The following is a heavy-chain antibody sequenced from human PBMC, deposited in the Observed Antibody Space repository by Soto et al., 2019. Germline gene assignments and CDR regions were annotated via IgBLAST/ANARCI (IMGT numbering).Heavy chain of an antibody. V-gene: IGHV3-23*01. D-gene: IGHD6-13*01. CDR1: GFTFSNYA. CDR2: IFGGGGDT. J-gene: IGHJ4*02. CDR3: AKYGSKSSPHYLDY. Sequence: EVQLLESGGGLVQPGGSLRLSCAVSGFTFSNYAVGWVRQAPGMGLEWVSSIFGGGGDTYYTDSVKGRFTISRDSSENTVFQQMNSLRAEDTALYYCAKYGSKSSPHYLDYWGQGTLVTVSS.